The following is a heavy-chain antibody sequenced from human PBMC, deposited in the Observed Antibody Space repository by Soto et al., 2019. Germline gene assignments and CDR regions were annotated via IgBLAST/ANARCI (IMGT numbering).Heavy chain of an antibody. CDR1: GYTFTSYA. CDR2: ISAYKGNT. D-gene: IGHD3-10*01. V-gene: IGHV1-18*01. Sequence: QVQLVQAGDGVKKPGASVRVSCKTSGYTFTSYAISWVRQAPGQELVWTGWISAYKGNTNYAQKLQGRVTMTTDTSTSPAYMELRSLRSDDTGVYYCARGWFGEFVDYFDFWGQGTLVTVSS. J-gene: IGHJ4*02. CDR3: ARGWFGEFVDYFDF.